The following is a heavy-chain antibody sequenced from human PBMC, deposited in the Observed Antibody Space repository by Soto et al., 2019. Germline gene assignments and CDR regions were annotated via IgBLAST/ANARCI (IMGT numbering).Heavy chain of an antibody. CDR3: ARELLRFLEWLIGSYYGMDV. Sequence: PGGSLRLSCAASGFTFSSYAMHWVRQAPGKGLEWVAVISYDGSNKYYADSVKGRFTISRDNSKNTLYLQMNSLRAEDTAVYYCARELLRFLEWLIGSYYGMDVWGQGTTVTVSS. CDR2: ISYDGSNK. V-gene: IGHV3-30-3*01. D-gene: IGHD3-3*01. CDR1: GFTFSSYA. J-gene: IGHJ6*02.